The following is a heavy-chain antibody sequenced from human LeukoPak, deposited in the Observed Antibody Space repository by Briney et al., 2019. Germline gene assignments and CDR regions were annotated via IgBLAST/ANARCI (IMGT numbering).Heavy chain of an antibody. J-gene: IGHJ4*02. D-gene: IGHD3-10*02. CDR2: INPNNGGT. V-gene: IGHV1-2*06. CDR1: GYTFTAYY. Sequence: ASVKVSCKASGYTFTAYYMHWVRQAPGQGLEWVGRINPNNGGTSYAQRFQGRVTMTRDTSIDTVYMELSRLISDDTAVYYCARKISPYYVPGPVLYWGQGTLVTVSS. CDR3: ARKISPYYVPGPVLY.